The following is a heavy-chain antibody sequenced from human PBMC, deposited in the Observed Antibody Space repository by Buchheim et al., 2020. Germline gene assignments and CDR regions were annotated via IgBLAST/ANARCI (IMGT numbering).Heavy chain of an antibody. CDR1: GFTFSSYA. CDR3: ARGSFLRITIFGVVIDYGMDV. Sequence: QVQLVESGGGVVQPGRSLRLYCAASGFTFSSYAMHWVRQAPGKGLEWVAVISYDGSNKYYADSVKGRFTISRDTSKNTLYLQMNSLRAEYTAVYYCARGSFLRITIFGVVIDYGMDVWGQGTT. D-gene: IGHD3-3*01. CDR2: ISYDGSNK. J-gene: IGHJ6*02. V-gene: IGHV3-30-3*01.